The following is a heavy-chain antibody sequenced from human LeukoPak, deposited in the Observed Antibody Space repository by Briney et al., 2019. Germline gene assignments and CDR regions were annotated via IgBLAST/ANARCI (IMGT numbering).Heavy chain of an antibody. V-gene: IGHV1-69*10. CDR2: IIPILGIA. CDR1: GYTLTGYY. D-gene: IGHD3-22*01. Sequence: SLKVSCKASGYTLTGYYMHWVRQAPGQGLEWMGGIIPILGIANYAQKFQGRVTITADKSTSTAYMELSSLRSEDTAVYYCASPPADYYDSRDYFDYWGQGTLVTVSS. J-gene: IGHJ4*02. CDR3: ASPPADYYDSRDYFDY.